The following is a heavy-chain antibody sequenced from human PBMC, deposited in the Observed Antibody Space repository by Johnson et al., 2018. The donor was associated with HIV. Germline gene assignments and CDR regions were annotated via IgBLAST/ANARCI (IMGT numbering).Heavy chain of an antibody. Sequence: VQLVESGGGLVKPGGSLRLSCVASGFTFSNVWMNWVRQAPGKGLEWVGRIKSKADGGTTHYGAPVKGSFSITRDDSQNTLYLKMNSLKTEDTAVYYCTTEDYRLTAFDMWGQGTMVSVSS. J-gene: IGHJ3*02. CDR2: IKSKADGGTT. CDR3: TTEDYRLTAFDM. CDR1: GFTFSNVW. V-gene: IGHV3-15*01. D-gene: IGHD3-16*02.